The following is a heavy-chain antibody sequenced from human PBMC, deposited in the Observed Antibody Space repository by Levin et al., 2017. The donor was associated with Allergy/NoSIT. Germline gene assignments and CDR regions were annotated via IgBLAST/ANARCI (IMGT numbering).Heavy chain of an antibody. J-gene: IGHJ4*02. CDR2: IYYSGST. D-gene: IGHD3-22*01. CDR3: ASLTPRRAYYYDRGLFDY. CDR1: GGSISSSSYY. V-gene: IGHV4-39*01. Sequence: SETLSLTCTVSGGSISSSSYYWGWIRQPPGKGLEWIGSIYYSGSTYYNPSLKSRVTISVDTSKNQFSLKLSSVTAADTAVYYCASLTPRRAYYYDRGLFDYWGQGTLVTVSS.